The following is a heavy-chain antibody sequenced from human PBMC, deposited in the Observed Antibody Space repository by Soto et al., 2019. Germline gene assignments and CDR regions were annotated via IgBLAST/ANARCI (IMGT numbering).Heavy chain of an antibody. CDR1: GFIFSRYW. J-gene: IGHJ4*02. CDR3: VRGGSGSYPLDF. Sequence: GGSLRLSCAASGFIFSRYWMLWVRQVPGQGLAWVSRINIDGTITTYADSVKGRFTISRDDAQNTVYLQMSRVRVEDTAIYYCVRGGSGSYPLDFWGQGT. CDR2: INIDGTIT. V-gene: IGHV3-74*01. D-gene: IGHD1-26*01.